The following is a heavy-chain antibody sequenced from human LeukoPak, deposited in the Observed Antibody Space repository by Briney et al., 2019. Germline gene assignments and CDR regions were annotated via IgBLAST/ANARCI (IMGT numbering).Heavy chain of an antibody. CDR3: ATDPGIRGHDYSNY. Sequence: ASVKVSCKVSGYTFTDYYMHWVQQAPGKGLEWMGLADPEDGETIYAEKFQGRVTITADTSTDTAYMELGSLRSEDTAVYYCATDPGIRGHDYSNYWGQGTLVTVSS. D-gene: IGHD4-11*01. J-gene: IGHJ4*02. CDR1: GYTFTDYY. V-gene: IGHV1-69-2*01. CDR2: ADPEDGET.